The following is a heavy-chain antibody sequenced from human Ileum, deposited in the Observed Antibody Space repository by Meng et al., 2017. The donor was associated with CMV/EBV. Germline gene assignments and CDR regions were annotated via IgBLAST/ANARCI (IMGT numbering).Heavy chain of an antibody. J-gene: IGHJ4*02. Sequence: SCAGSGFTFINAWMNWVRQAPGKGLEWVGRIRSKANGETTDYAAPVKGRFTISRDDSKNTVYLQMNGLTTEDTAVYYCSDYGPEGWNYWGQGTLVTVSS. V-gene: IGHV3-15*07. CDR2: IRSKANGETT. CDR1: GFTFINAW. D-gene: IGHD4-17*01. CDR3: SDYGPEGWNY.